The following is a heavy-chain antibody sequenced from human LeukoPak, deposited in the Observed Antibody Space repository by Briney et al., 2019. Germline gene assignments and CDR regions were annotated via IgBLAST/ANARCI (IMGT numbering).Heavy chain of an antibody. CDR2: IIPILGIA. CDR3: ATDDYGDYRMIYYYGMDV. CDR1: GGTFSGYA. Sequence: GASVKVSCKASGGTFSGYAISWVRQAPGQGLEWMGRIIPILGIANYAQKFQGRVTITADKSTSTAYMELSSLRSEDTAVYYCATDDYGDYRMIYYYGMDVWGQGTTVTVSS. J-gene: IGHJ6*02. V-gene: IGHV1-69*04. D-gene: IGHD4-17*01.